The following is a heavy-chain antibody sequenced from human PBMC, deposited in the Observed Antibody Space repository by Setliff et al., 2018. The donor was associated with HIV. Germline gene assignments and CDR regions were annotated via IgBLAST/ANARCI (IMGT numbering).Heavy chain of an antibody. J-gene: IGHJ6*03. CDR1: GFSLSTSGVC. Sequence: SGPTLVNPTQTLTLTCTFSGFSLSTSGVCVSWIRQPPGKALEWLARIDWDDDKTYNSSLRTRLTISKDTSKNQVVLTMTNMDPVDTATYYCARDIVVVRDYYYMDVWGKGTTVTVS. D-gene: IGHD2-15*01. CDR3: ARDIVVVRDYYYMDV. CDR2: IDWDDDK. V-gene: IGHV2-70*11.